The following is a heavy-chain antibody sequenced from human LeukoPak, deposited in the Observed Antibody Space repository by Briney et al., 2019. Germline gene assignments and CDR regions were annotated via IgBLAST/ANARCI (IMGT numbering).Heavy chain of an antibody. V-gene: IGHV3-15*01. D-gene: IGHD4-17*01. CDR2: IKSKTDGGTT. CDR1: GFTFSNAW. CDR3: TTYPIGTVTFDY. Sequence: GGSLRLSCAASGFTFSNAWMSWVRQATGKGLDWVGRIKSKTDGGTTDYAAPVKGRFTISRDDSKNTLYLQMNSLKTEDTAVYYCTTYPIGTVTFDYWGQGTLVTVSS. J-gene: IGHJ4*02.